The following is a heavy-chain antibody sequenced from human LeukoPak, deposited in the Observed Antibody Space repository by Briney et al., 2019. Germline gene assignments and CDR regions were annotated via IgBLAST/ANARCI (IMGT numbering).Heavy chain of an antibody. J-gene: IGHJ4*02. V-gene: IGHV7-4-1*02. CDR3: ALLEGHIVVVVEPQSGY. D-gene: IGHD2-15*01. CDR2: INTNSGNP. CDR1: GYTFTKYT. Sequence: ASVKVSCKASGYTFTKYTMNWVRQAPGQGLEWMGWINTNSGNPTYAQGFTGRFVFSLDTSVSTAYLQISSLRSEDTAVYYCALLEGHIVVVVEPQSGYWGQGTLVTVSS.